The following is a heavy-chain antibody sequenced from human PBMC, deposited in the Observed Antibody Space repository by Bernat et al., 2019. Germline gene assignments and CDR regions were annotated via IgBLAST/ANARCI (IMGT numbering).Heavy chain of an antibody. J-gene: IGHJ5*02. V-gene: IGHV4-30-4*01. D-gene: IGHD3-3*01. CDR1: GGSISSGDYY. Sequence: QVQLQESGPGLVKPSQTLSLTCTVSGGSISSGDYYWSWIRQPPGKGLEWIGYIYYSGSTYYNPSLKSRVTISVDTSKNQFSLKLSSVTAADTAVYYCARITSSELDAPYDFWSGPIDSQFDPWGQGTLVTVSS. CDR2: IYYSGST. CDR3: ARITSSELDAPYDFWSGPIDSQFDP.